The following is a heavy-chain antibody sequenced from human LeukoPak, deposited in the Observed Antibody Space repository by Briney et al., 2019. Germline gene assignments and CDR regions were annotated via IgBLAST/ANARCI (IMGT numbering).Heavy chain of an antibody. CDR3: ARADVGPFDP. CDR2: ISSSGGTI. Sequence: PGGSLRLSCLGSGFTFSHYEMNWVRQAPGKGLEWVSYISSSGGTIYYADSVKGRFTISRDNAKNSLYLQVNSLRAEDTAVYYCARADVGPFDPWGQGTLVTVSS. J-gene: IGHJ5*02. CDR1: GFTFSHYE. D-gene: IGHD3-10*02. V-gene: IGHV3-48*03.